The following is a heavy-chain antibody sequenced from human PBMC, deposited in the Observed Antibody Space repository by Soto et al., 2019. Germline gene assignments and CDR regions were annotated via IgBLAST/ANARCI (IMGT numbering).Heavy chain of an antibody. D-gene: IGHD2-21*02. J-gene: IGHJ4*02. CDR2: INPGNGDT. Sequence: QVRLAQPGAEVRKPGASVRVSCQASGYTFTSYAMHWVRQDPGQRLEWMGWINPGNGDTEYSQKFQGRVTITRDTSARTAYMELSSLTSEDTAVYYCARDRGGSGDYDYWGQGTLVTVSS. V-gene: IGHV1-3*01. CDR1: GYTFTSYA. CDR3: ARDRGGSGDYDY.